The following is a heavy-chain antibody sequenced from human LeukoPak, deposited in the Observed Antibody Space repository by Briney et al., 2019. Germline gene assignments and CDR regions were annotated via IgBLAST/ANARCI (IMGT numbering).Heavy chain of an antibody. V-gene: IGHV3-66*02. CDR2: IYGGGNS. D-gene: IGHD1-26*01. J-gene: IGHJ4*02. CDR3: ARELTVGATIDY. CDR1: GFTFSSYY. Sequence: PGGSLRLSCAASGFTFSSYYMSWVRQAPGKGLEWVSSIYGGGNSYYADSVTGRFTISRDNSRNTLYLQMNSLRGEDTAVYYCARELTVGATIDYWGQGTLVAVSS.